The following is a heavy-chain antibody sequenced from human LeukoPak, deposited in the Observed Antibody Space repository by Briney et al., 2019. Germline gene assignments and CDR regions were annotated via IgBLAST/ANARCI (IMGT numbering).Heavy chain of an antibody. D-gene: IGHD6-13*01. CDR3: ARGRKFSSWSYNWFDP. Sequence: PSETLSLTCTVSGGSISSYYWSWIRQPPGKGLEWIAYISDIGSINYNPSLKSRVTISVDTSKNQFSLKLSSVTAADTAVYYCARGRKFSSWSYNWFDPWGQGTLVTVSS. CDR2: ISDIGSI. CDR1: GGSISSYY. J-gene: IGHJ5*02. V-gene: IGHV4-59*01.